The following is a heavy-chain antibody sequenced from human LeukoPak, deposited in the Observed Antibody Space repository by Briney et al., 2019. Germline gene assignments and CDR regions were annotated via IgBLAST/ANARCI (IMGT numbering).Heavy chain of an antibody. J-gene: IGHJ4*02. CDR3: AREGGSSSCYGY. Sequence: GASVKFSCKASGYTFTGYYMPWVRQAPGQGLEWMGWINPNSGGTNYAQKFQGRVTMTRDTSIRTAYMEVSRLGSDDTAVYYCAREGGSSSCYGYWGQGTLVTVSS. CDR2: INPNSGGT. CDR1: GYTFTGYY. V-gene: IGHV1-2*02. D-gene: IGHD2-2*01.